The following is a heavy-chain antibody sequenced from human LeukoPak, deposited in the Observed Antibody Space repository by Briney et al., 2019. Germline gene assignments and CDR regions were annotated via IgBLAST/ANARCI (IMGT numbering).Heavy chain of an antibody. D-gene: IGHD3-22*01. Sequence: SVKVSCKASGGTFSSYAISWVRQATGQGLEWMGGIIPIFGTANYAQKFQGRVTITTDESTSTAYMELSSLRSEDTAVYYCARDSPYYYDSSGSAHYYFDYWGQGTLVTVSS. CDR3: ARDSPYYYDSSGSAHYYFDY. CDR2: IIPIFGTA. J-gene: IGHJ4*02. CDR1: GGTFSSYA. V-gene: IGHV1-69*05.